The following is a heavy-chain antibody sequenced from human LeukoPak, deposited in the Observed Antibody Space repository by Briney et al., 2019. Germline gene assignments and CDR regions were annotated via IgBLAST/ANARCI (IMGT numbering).Heavy chain of an antibody. Sequence: GGSLRLSCAAPGFTFSSYNMNWVRQAPGKGLEWVSSISSSSSYIYYADSVKGRFTISRDNSKNTLYLQMKSLRAEDTAVYYCAKGGGYEAQYYYYYLDVWGKGTTVTISS. CDR2: ISSSSSYI. D-gene: IGHD5-12*01. CDR3: AKGGGYEAQYYYYYLDV. V-gene: IGHV3-21*01. CDR1: GFTFSSYN. J-gene: IGHJ6*03.